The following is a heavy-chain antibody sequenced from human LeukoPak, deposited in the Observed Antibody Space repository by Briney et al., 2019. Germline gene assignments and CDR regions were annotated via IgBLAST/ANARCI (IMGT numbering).Heavy chain of an antibody. CDR1: GLTLSRYA. CDR2: ISYDGSNK. Sequence: GGSLRLYCAASGLTLSRYAMHWVRQAPGKGLEWVAVISYDGSNKYYADSVKGRFTISRDNSKNPLSLQMHSLRAEDTAMYYCASVQQYSSGWYPGAIDIWGQGTMVTVSS. CDR3: ASVQQYSSGWYPGAIDI. D-gene: IGHD6-19*01. J-gene: IGHJ3*02. V-gene: IGHV3-30-3*01.